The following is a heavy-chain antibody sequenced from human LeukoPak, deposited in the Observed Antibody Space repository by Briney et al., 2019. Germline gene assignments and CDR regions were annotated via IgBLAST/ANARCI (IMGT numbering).Heavy chain of an antibody. CDR2: ISYDRSNK. CDR1: GFMFSNYG. D-gene: IGHD3-10*01. J-gene: IGHJ3*02. Sequence: PGRSLRLSCAASGFMFSNYGMQWVRQAPGKGLEWVAVISYDRSNKYYADSVKGRFTISRDNSKNKMYLQMNSLRDEDTAVYYCAKDLRRRYYFGSGSRGGTFDIWGQGTMVTVSS. V-gene: IGHV3-30*18. CDR3: AKDLRRRYYFGSGSRGGTFDI.